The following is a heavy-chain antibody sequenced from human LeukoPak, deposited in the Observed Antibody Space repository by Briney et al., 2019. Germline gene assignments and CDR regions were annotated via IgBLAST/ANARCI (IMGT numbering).Heavy chain of an antibody. Sequence: PGGSLRLSCAASGFTFSKYWMHWVRHAPGKGVVWVSRIDDDGSRRNCADSVKGRFTISRDNAKNTLYLQMNSLRVEDTAVYYCAKSLGAPDDYWGQGTLVTVSS. CDR2: IDDDGSRR. V-gene: IGHV3-74*01. CDR1: GFTFSKYW. J-gene: IGHJ4*02. CDR3: AKSLGAPDDY. D-gene: IGHD1-26*01.